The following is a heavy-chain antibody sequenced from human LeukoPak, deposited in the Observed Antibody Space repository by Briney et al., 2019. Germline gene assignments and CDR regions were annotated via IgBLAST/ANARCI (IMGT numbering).Heavy chain of an antibody. Sequence: PGGSLRLSCAASGFTFSSYDMHWVRQATGKGLEWVSAIGTAGDTYYPGSVKGRFTISRENAKNSLYLQMNSLRAGDTAVYYCARTQYSSGRYHWYFDLWGRGALVTVSS. D-gene: IGHD6-19*01. CDR3: ARTQYSSGRYHWYFDL. J-gene: IGHJ2*01. CDR2: IGTAGDT. CDR1: GFTFSSYD. V-gene: IGHV3-13*01.